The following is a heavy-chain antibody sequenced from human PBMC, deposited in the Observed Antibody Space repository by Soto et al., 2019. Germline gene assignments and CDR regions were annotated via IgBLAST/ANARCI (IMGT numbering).Heavy chain of an antibody. D-gene: IGHD2-21*02. V-gene: IGHV3-30*18. CDR1: GFTFSSYG. Sequence: QVQLVESGGGVVQPGRSLRLSCAASGFTFSSYGMHWVRQAPGKGLEWVAVISYDGSNKYYADSVKGRFTISRDNSKNTLCLKMNRLRAEDTAVYYCAKNGGGDWEDAFDIWGQGTMVTVSS. J-gene: IGHJ3*02. CDR2: ISYDGSNK. CDR3: AKNGGGDWEDAFDI.